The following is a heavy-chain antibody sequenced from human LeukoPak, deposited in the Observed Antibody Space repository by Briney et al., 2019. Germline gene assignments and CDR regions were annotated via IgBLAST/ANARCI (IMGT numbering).Heavy chain of an antibody. Sequence: SVKVPCKASGGTFSSYAISWVRQAPGQGLEWMGRIIPILGIANYAQKFQGRVTITADKSTSTAYMELSSLRSEDTAVYYCARDQIAVAFDYWGQGTLVTVSS. D-gene: IGHD6-19*01. CDR1: GGTFSSYA. CDR2: IIPILGIA. J-gene: IGHJ4*02. CDR3: ARDQIAVAFDY. V-gene: IGHV1-69*04.